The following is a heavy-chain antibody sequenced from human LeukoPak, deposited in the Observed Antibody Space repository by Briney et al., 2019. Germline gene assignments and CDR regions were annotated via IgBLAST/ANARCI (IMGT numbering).Heavy chain of an antibody. CDR1: GGSISSYY. Sequence: SETLSLTCTVSGGSISSYYWSWIRQPPGKGLEWIGYIYYSGSTNYNPSLKSRVTMSADTSKNQLFLKLSSVTAADTAVYYCARDPYGVEGKNYFDYWGQGTLVTVSS. D-gene: IGHD4-17*01. CDR3: ARDPYGVEGKNYFDY. J-gene: IGHJ4*02. CDR2: IYYSGST. V-gene: IGHV4-59*12.